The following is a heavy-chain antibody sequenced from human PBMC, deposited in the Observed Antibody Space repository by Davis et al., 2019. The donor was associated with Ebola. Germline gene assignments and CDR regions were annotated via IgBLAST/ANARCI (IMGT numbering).Heavy chain of an antibody. CDR1: GFVFSSYV. CDR2: IGLSADT. Sequence: GGSLRLSCAASGFVFSSYVMSWVRRAPGKGLEWVSTIGLSADTYYADSVKGRFTISRDNAKNSLYLQMNSVRADDTAIYYCARETVEMAADYWGQGTLVTVSS. V-gene: IGHV3-23*01. D-gene: IGHD5-24*01. J-gene: IGHJ4*02. CDR3: ARETVEMAADY.